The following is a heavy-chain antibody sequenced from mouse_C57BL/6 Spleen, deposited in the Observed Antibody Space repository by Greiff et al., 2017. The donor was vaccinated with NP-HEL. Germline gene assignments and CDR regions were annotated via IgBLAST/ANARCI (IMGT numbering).Heavy chain of an antibody. CDR3: AREISYYSNYGFDY. D-gene: IGHD2-5*01. CDR2: IHPNSGST. Sequence: VQLQQSGAELVKPGASVKLSCKASGYTFTSYWMHWVKQRPGQGLEWIGMIHPNSGSTNYNEKFKSKATLTVDKSSSTAYMQLSSLTSEDSAVYYCAREISYYSNYGFDYWGQGTTLTVSS. CDR1: GYTFTSYW. J-gene: IGHJ2*01. V-gene: IGHV1-64*01.